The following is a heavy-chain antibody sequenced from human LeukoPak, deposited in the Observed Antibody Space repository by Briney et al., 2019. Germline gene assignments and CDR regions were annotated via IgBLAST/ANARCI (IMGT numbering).Heavy chain of an antibody. V-gene: IGHV3-21*01. D-gene: IGHD3-10*01. CDR3: ARVSSDGSGSYYRPDAFDI. CDR2: ISSSSSYI. Sequence: GGSLRLSCAASGFTFSSYSMNWVRQAPGKGLEWVSSISSSSSYIYYADSVKGRFTISRDNAKNSLYLQMNSLRAEDTAVYYCARVSSDGSGSYYRPDAFDIWGQGTMVTVSS. CDR1: GFTFSSYS. J-gene: IGHJ3*02.